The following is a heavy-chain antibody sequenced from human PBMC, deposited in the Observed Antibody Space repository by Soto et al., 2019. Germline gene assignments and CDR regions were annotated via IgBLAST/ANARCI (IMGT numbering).Heavy chain of an antibody. J-gene: IGHJ4*02. Sequence: SETLSLTCTVSGGSISSGDYYWSWIRQPPGKGLEWIGYIYYSGSTYYNPSLKSRVTISVDTSKNQFSLKLSSVTAADTAVYYCARLPRGSGWRYYFDYWGQGTLVTVSS. CDR1: GGSISSGDYY. CDR2: IYYSGST. D-gene: IGHD6-19*01. CDR3: ARLPRGSGWRYYFDY. V-gene: IGHV4-30-4*02.